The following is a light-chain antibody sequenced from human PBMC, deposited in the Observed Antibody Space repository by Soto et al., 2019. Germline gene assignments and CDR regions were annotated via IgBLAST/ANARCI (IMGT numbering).Light chain of an antibody. J-gene: IGKJ1*01. Sequence: DIVMTQSPDSLAVSLGERATINCKSGQSVLYSSNSKNYLAWYQQKPGQPPKLLIYWASARESGVPDRFSGGGSGTDFTLTISSLQVEDVAVYYCQQYHTSPWTFGQGTKVEIK. CDR1: QSVLYSSNSKNY. CDR3: QQYHTSPWT. CDR2: WAS. V-gene: IGKV4-1*01.